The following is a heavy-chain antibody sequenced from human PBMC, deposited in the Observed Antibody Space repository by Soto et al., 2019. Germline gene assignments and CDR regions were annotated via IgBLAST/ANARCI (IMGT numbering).Heavy chain of an antibody. Sequence: QVQLVESGGGVVQPGRSLRLSCAASGFTFSSYAMQWVRQAPGKGLEWVAVISYDGSNKYYADSVKGRLTISRDNSKNTLYLQMNSLRAEDMAVYYCARVMSGWALLDYWGQGTLVTVSS. CDR1: GFTFSSYA. J-gene: IGHJ4*02. CDR2: ISYDGSNK. D-gene: IGHD1-26*01. V-gene: IGHV3-30-3*01. CDR3: ARVMSGWALLDY.